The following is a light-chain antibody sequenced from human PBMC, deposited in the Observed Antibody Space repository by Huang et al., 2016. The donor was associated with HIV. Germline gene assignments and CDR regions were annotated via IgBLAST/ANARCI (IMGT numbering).Light chain of an antibody. CDR1: QNIDTD. Sequence: DIQMTQSPSSLSASVGDRVTITCRSSQNIDTDLSWYQQKPGKVPELLISGASTLQSGVPSRFSGSGSGTDFSLTISSLQPGDFVTYYCQQSYNTPWTFGQGTGVEVK. CDR2: GAS. J-gene: IGKJ1*01. CDR3: QQSYNTPWT. V-gene: IGKV1-39*01.